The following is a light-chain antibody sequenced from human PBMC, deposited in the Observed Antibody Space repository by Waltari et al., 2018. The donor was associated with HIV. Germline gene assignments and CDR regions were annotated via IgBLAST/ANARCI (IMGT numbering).Light chain of an antibody. CDR3: RAWDSSTVV. CDR2: ADS. J-gene: IGLJ2*01. CDR1: KLGDKY. Sequence: SYELTQPPSVSVSPGQTASITCSGDKLGDKYACWYQQKPGQSPVLLIYADSRRPSGIPGRFSGSKSGNTATLTIRGTQAMDEADYYCRAWDSSTVVFGGGTKLTVL. V-gene: IGLV3-1*01.